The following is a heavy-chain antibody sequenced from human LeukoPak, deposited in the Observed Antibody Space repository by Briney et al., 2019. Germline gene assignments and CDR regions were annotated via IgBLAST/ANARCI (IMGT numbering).Heavy chain of an antibody. D-gene: IGHD5-12*01. CDR1: GFTFSDYY. V-gene: IGHV3-11*01. CDR3: ARVPTGYSGYDLNYGMDV. Sequence: GGSLRLSCVASGFTFSDYYMSWIRQAPGKGLEWVSYISSSGSTIYYADSVKGRFTISRDNAKNSLYLQMNSLRAEDTAVYYCARVPTGYSGYDLNYGMDVWGQGTTVTVSS. CDR2: ISSSGSTI. J-gene: IGHJ6*02.